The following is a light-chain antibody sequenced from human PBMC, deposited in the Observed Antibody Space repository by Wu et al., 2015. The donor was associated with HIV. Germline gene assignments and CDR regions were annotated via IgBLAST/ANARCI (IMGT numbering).Light chain of an antibody. V-gene: IGKV1-39*01. J-gene: IGKJ3*01. Sequence: DIQMTQSPSSLSASTGDRVTITCRASQSIGGYLNWYQQKPGKAPDLLIYAASTLQSGVPSRFSGSGSGTDYTLTISSLQPEDFATYYCQQSYSTPFTFGPGTKVDIK. CDR2: AAS. CDR1: QSIGGY. CDR3: QQSYSTPFT.